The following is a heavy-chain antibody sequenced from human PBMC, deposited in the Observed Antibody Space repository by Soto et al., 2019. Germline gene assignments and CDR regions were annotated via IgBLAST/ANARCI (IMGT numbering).Heavy chain of an antibody. Sequence: SETRSLTCAVDGGSFSRYYWSWIRQPPGKGLEWIGEINHSGSTNYNPSLKSRVTISVDTSKNQFSLKLSSVTAADTAVYYCARGGSANDILTGYYYWFDPWGQGTLVTVSS. J-gene: IGHJ5*02. V-gene: IGHV4-34*01. D-gene: IGHD3-9*01. CDR2: INHSGST. CDR3: ARGGSANDILTGYYYWFDP. CDR1: GGSFSRYY.